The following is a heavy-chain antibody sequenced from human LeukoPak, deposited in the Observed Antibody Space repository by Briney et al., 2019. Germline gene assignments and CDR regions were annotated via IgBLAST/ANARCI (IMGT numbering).Heavy chain of an antibody. CDR1: SGSIICYY. CDR3: ARDRAAGTLDF. J-gene: IGHJ4*02. V-gene: IGHV4-59*01. D-gene: IGHD6-13*01. Sequence: PSETLSLTCTVSSGSIICYYCAWIRQPPGKGLEWIGYIQYSGTTEYNPSLASRATISVDTAKDQFSLHLRSVTAADTAVYYCARDRAAGTLDFWGQGTLVTVSS. CDR2: IQYSGTT.